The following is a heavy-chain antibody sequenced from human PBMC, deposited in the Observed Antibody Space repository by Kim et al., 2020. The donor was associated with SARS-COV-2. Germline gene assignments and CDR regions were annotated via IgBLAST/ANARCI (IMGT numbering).Heavy chain of an antibody. CDR1: GGSFSGYY. J-gene: IGHJ4*02. V-gene: IGHV4-34*01. Sequence: SETLSLTCAVYGGSFSGYYWSWIRQPPGKGLEWIGEINHSGSTNYNPYLKSRVTISVDTSKNQFSLKLRYVTAADTAVYYCARGPKYYYDSSGQALDYWGQGPLVTVSS. D-gene: IGHD3-22*01. CDR3: ARGPKYYYDSSGQALDY. CDR2: INHSGST.